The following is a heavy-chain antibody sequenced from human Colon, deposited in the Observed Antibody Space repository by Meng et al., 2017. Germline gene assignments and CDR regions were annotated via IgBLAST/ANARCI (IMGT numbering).Heavy chain of an antibody. CDR3: ARGAVDFDY. Sequence: QMQLVQSGREFKKSGASVKVSCKASGGTFTTYTSTWIRQAPGQGLEWVGGIIPLTGTTKSTQRFQGRLTITADKTTNTVYMDLTSLRSDDTAVYFCARGAVDFDYWGQGTLVTVSS. CDR2: IIPLTGTT. J-gene: IGHJ4*02. CDR1: GGTFTTYT. V-gene: IGHV1-69*06. D-gene: IGHD2-15*01.